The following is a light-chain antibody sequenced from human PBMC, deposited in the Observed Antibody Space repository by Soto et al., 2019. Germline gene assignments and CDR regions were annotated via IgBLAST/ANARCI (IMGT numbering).Light chain of an antibody. CDR1: SSDVGGYNY. Sequence: QSVLTQPASVSGSPGQSITISCTGTSSDVGGYNYVSWYQQHPGKAPKLMIHEVSYRPSGVSNRFSGSKSGNTASLTISGLQAEDEADYYCSSYTTSSSYVFGTGTKVTVL. V-gene: IGLV2-14*01. CDR3: SSYTTSSSYV. J-gene: IGLJ1*01. CDR2: EVS.